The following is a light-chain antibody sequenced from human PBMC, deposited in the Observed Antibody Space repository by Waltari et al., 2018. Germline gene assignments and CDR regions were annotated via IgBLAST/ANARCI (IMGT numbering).Light chain of an antibody. CDR1: QGISNS. CDR2: AAS. J-gene: IGKJ2*01. V-gene: IGKV1-NL1*01. Sequence: DIQMTQSPSSLSASVGDRVTITCRASQGISNSLAWYQQKPGKAPKLLIYAASRLESGVPSRFSGSGSGTNYTLTISSLQPEDFATYYCQQYYSTPTFGQGTKLEI. CDR3: QQYYSTPT.